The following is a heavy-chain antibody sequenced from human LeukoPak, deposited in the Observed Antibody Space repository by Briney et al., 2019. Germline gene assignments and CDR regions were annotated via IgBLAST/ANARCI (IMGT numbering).Heavy chain of an antibody. CDR2: IYSGGST. D-gene: IGHD3-10*01. CDR1: GFTVSSNY. Sequence: PGGSLRLSCAASGFTVSSNYMSWVRQAPGKGLEWVSVIYSGGSTYYADSVKGRFAISRDNSKNTLYLQMNSLRAEDTAVYYCATHLTYYYGSGSLSYWGQGTLVTVSS. V-gene: IGHV3-66*01. CDR3: ATHLTYYYGSGSLSY. J-gene: IGHJ4*02.